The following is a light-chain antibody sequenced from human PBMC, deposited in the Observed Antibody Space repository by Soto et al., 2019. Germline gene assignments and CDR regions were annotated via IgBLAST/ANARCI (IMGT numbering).Light chain of an antibody. Sequence: VLTQSPATLSLSPWERATLSCRASRSISTYLAWYQQKPGQAPRLLIYGASTRATGTPARFSGSGSGTEFTLTISSLQSEDFAVYYCQQYIRWPLTFGGGTKVDIK. CDR3: QQYIRWPLT. V-gene: IGKV3-15*01. J-gene: IGKJ4*01. CDR1: RSISTY. CDR2: GAS.